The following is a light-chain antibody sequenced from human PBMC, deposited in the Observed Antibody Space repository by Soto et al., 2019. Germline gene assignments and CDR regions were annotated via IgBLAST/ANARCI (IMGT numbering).Light chain of an antibody. CDR1: QSIYEK. J-gene: IGKJ4*01. CDR2: DAS. V-gene: IGKV3-15*01. Sequence: EIVMTQSPATLSVSPGERVTLSCRASQSIYEKLAWYQQKPGQTPKLVIYDASTRATGTPGSFSRSGSGTEFTLTISSLQSEDFAVYYCQQYNRWPLTFGGGTKV. CDR3: QQYNRWPLT.